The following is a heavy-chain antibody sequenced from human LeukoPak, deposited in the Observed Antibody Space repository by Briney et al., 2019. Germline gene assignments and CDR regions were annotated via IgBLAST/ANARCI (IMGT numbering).Heavy chain of an antibody. CDR3: AKDNYDILTGTAWGYFDL. J-gene: IGHJ2*01. V-gene: IGHV3-9*01. CDR2: INWSGGSK. D-gene: IGHD3-9*01. Sequence: PGGSLRLSCAASGFTFDEYAMHWVRQAPGKGLEWVSGINWSGGSKGYADSVKGRFTISRDNAMNSLYLQMNSLTTEDTALYYCAKDNYDILTGTAWGYFDLWGRGTLVTVSS. CDR1: GFTFDEYA.